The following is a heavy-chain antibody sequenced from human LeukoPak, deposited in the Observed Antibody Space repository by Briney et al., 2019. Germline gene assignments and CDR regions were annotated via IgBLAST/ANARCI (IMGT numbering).Heavy chain of an antibody. Sequence: GASVKVSCKASGYTFINFAINWGRQAPEQRPEGMGWINAGNGNTKYSQKFQGRVTMTTDTSTSTAYMELRSLRSDDTAVYYCARGSYFDYWGQGTLVTVSS. CDR2: INAGNGNT. V-gene: IGHV1-3*01. CDR1: GYTFINFA. J-gene: IGHJ4*02. CDR3: ARGSYFDY.